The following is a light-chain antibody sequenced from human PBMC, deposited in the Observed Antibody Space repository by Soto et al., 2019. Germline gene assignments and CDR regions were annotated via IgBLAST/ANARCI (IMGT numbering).Light chain of an antibody. V-gene: IGLV2-14*01. CDR2: EVS. CDR1: SSDVGGYNY. J-gene: IGLJ1*01. CDR3: AAWDDSLRVL. Sequence: QSALTQPASVSGSPGQSITISCTGTSSDVGGYNYVSWYQQHPGKAPKLMIYEVSNRPSGVSNRFSGSKSGNTASLTISGLQAEDEADYYCAAWDDSLRVLFGTGTKLTVL.